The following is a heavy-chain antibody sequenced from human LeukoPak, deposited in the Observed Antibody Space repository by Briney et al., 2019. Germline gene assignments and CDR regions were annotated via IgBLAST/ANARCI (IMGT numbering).Heavy chain of an antibody. Sequence: PGGSLRLSCAASGFSFSSYSMNWVRQAPGRGLEWISYISSGSRTIFYADSVKGRFTISRDNAKYSLYLLMNSLRADDTAVYYCARESITGDRDFDYWGQGTLITVSS. CDR3: ARESITGDRDFDY. J-gene: IGHJ4*02. D-gene: IGHD7-27*01. V-gene: IGHV3-48*01. CDR2: ISSGSRTI. CDR1: GFSFSSYS.